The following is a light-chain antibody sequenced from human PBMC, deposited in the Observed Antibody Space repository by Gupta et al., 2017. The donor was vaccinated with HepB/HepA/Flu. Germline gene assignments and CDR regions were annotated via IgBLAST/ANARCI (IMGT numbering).Light chain of an antibody. V-gene: IGLV1-44*01. Sequence: SVLTPPPSASVTPGQRVTISWSGSSSNIGSNSVSWYQQLPGTAPKVFIYSDDRRPSRVPDRFSGSKSGTSASLAISGLQAEDEADYYCATWDDSLNGLVFGGGTKLTVL. CDR1: SSNIGSNS. J-gene: IGLJ2*01. CDR3: ATWDDSLNGLV. CDR2: SDD.